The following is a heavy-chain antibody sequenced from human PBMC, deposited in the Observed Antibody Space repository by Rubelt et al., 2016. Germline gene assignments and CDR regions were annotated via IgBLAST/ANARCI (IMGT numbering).Heavy chain of an antibody. Sequence: QVQLVQSGAEVKKPGASVKVSCKVSGYTLTELSMHWVRQAPGKGLEWMGGFDPADGETIYDQKFQGRVTMTEGTSTDSAYMELGSLGSEETAVYYGATFGGSYYSLWGFDYWGQGTLVTVSS. CDR3: ATFGGSYYSLWGFDY. V-gene: IGHV1-24*01. CDR1: GYTLTELS. CDR2: FDPADGET. D-gene: IGHD1-26*01. J-gene: IGHJ4*02.